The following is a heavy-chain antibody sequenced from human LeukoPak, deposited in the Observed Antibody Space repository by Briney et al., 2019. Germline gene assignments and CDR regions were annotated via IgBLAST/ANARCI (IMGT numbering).Heavy chain of an antibody. CDR1: GLSFNRNI. CDR2: ISSSHIDL. D-gene: IGHD3-9*01. J-gene: IGHJ4*02. V-gene: IGHV3-21*01. Sequence: GGSLRLSCAASGLSFNRNIMHWVRQAPGKGLERVSSISSSHIDLKYADSVKGRFTISRNNVRNSLSLQMNSLGVDDTATYYCAREHDVLTGGLDYWGQGTLVTVSS. CDR3: AREHDVLTGGLDY.